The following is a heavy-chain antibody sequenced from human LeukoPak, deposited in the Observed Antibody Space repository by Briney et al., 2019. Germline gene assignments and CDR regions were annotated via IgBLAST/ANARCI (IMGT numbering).Heavy chain of an antibody. J-gene: IGHJ4*02. CDR3: ARVDNGHFDY. CDR1: GGAISSYY. V-gene: IGHV4-59*01. D-gene: IGHD2-8*01. Sequence: SETLSLTCIVSGGAISSYYWSWIRQPPGKRLEWIGYVYYSGNTNYNPSLKSRVTISIDTSKNQFSLKLSSVTAADTAVYYCARVDNGHFDYWGQGTLVTVSS. CDR2: VYYSGNT.